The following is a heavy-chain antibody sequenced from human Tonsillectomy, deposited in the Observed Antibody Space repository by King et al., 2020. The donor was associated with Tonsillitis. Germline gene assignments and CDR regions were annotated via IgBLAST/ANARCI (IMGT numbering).Heavy chain of an antibody. CDR2: INSDGSST. V-gene: IGHV3-74*01. Sequence: VQLVESGGGLVQPGGSLRLSCAASGFTFSSYWMHWVRQAPGKGLVWVSRINSDGSSTSYADSVKGRFTISRDNAQNTLNLQMNSLRAEDTAVYYCASLTTVTTGDAFDIWGQGTMVTVSS. CDR1: GFTFSSYW. CDR3: ASLTTVTTGDAFDI. J-gene: IGHJ3*02. D-gene: IGHD4-17*01.